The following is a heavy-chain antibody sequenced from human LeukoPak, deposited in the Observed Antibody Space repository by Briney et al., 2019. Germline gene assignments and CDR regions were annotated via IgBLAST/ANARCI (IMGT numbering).Heavy chain of an antibody. D-gene: IGHD2-2*01. Sequence: GGSLRLSCAASGFAVSSNHMNWVRQAPGKGLEWVSSISSSSSYIYYADSVKGRFTISRDNAKNSLYLQMNSLRAEDTAVYYCAREGCSSTSCHRAFDIWGQGTMVTVSS. J-gene: IGHJ3*02. V-gene: IGHV3-21*01. CDR3: AREGCSSTSCHRAFDI. CDR1: GFAVSSNH. CDR2: ISSSSSYI.